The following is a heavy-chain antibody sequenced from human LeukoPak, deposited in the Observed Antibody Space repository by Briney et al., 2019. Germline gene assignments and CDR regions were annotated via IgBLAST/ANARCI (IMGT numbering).Heavy chain of an antibody. V-gene: IGHV4-34*01. CDR2: INHRGST. CDR3: AGPHLDGDYGNWFEP. D-gene: IGHD4-17*01. CDR1: GGSFSGYY. J-gene: IGHJ5*02. Sequence: SETLSLTCAVNGGSFSGYYWSWIRQPTGKGLEWIGEINHRGSTNYNPSLKSRVTISVDTSKNQCSLKLSSVTAADPAVYYCAGPHLDGDYGNWFEPWGQGTLVSV.